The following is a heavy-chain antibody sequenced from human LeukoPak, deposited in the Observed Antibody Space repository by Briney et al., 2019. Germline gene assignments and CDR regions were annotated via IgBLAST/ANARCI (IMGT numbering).Heavy chain of an antibody. Sequence: SETLSLTCTVSGGSISSYYWSWIRQPAGKGLEWIGRIYTSGSTNYNPSLKSRVTMSVDTSKNQFSLKLSSVTAADTAVYYCAREWQLNPQWPAFYYYYGMDVWGQGTTVTVSS. D-gene: IGHD4-23*01. CDR1: GGSISSYY. V-gene: IGHV4-4*07. CDR2: IYTSGST. CDR3: AREWQLNPQWPAFYYYYGMDV. J-gene: IGHJ6*02.